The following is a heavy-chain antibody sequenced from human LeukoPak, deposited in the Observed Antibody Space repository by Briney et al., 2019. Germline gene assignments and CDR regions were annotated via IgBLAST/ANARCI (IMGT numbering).Heavy chain of an antibody. CDR3: ARDRLVVKGPPRDAFDI. D-gene: IGHD2-15*01. Sequence: GGSLRLSCAASGFTFSSYSMNWVRQAPGKGLEWVSSISSSSSYIYYADTVKGRFTISRDNAKNSLYLQMNSLRAEDTAVYYCARDRLVVKGPPRDAFDIWGQGTMVTVSS. J-gene: IGHJ3*02. CDR2: ISSSSSYI. CDR1: GFTFSSYS. V-gene: IGHV3-21*01.